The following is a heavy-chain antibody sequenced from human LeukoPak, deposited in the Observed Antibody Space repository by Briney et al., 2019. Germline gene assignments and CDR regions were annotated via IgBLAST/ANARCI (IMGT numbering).Heavy chain of an antibody. CDR3: ARSITMMTDAFDI. Sequence: ASVKVSCKASGYTFTSYAMHWVRQAPGQRLEWMGWINAGNGNTKYSQKFQGRVTITRDTSASTAYMELSSLRSEDTAVYYCARSITMMTDAFDIWGQGTMVTVSS. D-gene: IGHD3-22*01. J-gene: IGHJ3*02. CDR2: INAGNGNT. V-gene: IGHV1-3*01. CDR1: GYTFTSYA.